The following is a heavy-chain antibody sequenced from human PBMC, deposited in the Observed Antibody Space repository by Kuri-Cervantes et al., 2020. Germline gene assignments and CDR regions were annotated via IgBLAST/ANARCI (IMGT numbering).Heavy chain of an antibody. Sequence: ASVKVSCKASGYTFTSYGISWVRQAPGQGLEWMGCISAYNGNTNYAQKLQGRVTMTTDTSTSTAYMELRSLRSDDTAVYYCARSWKGRRVYYDSSGYWFDPWGQGTLVTVSS. D-gene: IGHD3-22*01. CDR2: ISAYNGNT. CDR3: ARSWKGRRVYYDSSGYWFDP. CDR1: GYTFTSYG. J-gene: IGHJ5*02. V-gene: IGHV1-18*01.